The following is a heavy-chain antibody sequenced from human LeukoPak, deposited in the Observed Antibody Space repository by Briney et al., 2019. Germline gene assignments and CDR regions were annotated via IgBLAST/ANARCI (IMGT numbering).Heavy chain of an antibody. V-gene: IGHV3-74*01. CDR1: GFTFSSHW. CDR2: INSDGSDT. CDR3: AKDVDGASGTYYKD. J-gene: IGHJ4*02. D-gene: IGHD3-10*01. Sequence: GGSLRLSCAVSGFTFSSHWMHWVRQDPGKGLVWVSRINSDGSDTSYADSVQGRFTISRDNAKNSLYLQMTSLRTEDTALYYCAKDVDGASGTYYKDWGQGTLVTVSS.